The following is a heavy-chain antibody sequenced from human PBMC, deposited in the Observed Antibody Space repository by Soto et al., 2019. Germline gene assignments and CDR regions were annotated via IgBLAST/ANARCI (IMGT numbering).Heavy chain of an antibody. CDR1: GGTFSSYA. D-gene: IGHD5-18*01. Sequence: QVQLVQSGAEVKKPGSSVKVSCKASGGTFSSYAISWVRQAPGQGLEWMGGIIPIYGTANYAQKFQGRVTITADESTSTAYMELSSLRSEDTAVYYGARGGYSYGQQGVFDYWGQGTLVTVSS. J-gene: IGHJ4*02. CDR3: ARGGYSYGQQGVFDY. CDR2: IIPIYGTA. V-gene: IGHV1-69*01.